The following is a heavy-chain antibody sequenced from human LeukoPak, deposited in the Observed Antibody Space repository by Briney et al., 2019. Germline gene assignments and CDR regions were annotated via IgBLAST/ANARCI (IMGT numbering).Heavy chain of an antibody. J-gene: IGHJ4*02. CDR2: FNAGNGNT. CDR1: GYTFTSYA. Sequence: ASVKVSCKASGYTFTSYAMHWVRQAPGQRLEWMGWFNAGNGNTKYSQKFQGRVTITRDTSASTAYMELSSLRSEDTAVYYCAREVTIFVSLPYFDYWGQGTLVTVSS. D-gene: IGHD3-3*01. CDR3: AREVTIFVSLPYFDY. V-gene: IGHV1-3*01.